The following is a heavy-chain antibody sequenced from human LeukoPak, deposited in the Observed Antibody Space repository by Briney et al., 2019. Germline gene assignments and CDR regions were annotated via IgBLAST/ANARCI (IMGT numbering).Heavy chain of an antibody. CDR3: ARAGGSTVTTLNYYYYYYYYMDV. V-gene: IGHV4-34*01. CDR1: GGSFSGYY. Sequence: SSETLSLICAVYGGSFSGYYWSWIRQPPGKGLEWIGEINHSGSTNYNPSLKSRVTISVDTSKNQFSLKLSSVTAADTAVYYCARAGGSTVTTLNYYYYYYYYMDVWGKGTTVTVSS. D-gene: IGHD4-17*01. CDR2: INHSGST. J-gene: IGHJ6*03.